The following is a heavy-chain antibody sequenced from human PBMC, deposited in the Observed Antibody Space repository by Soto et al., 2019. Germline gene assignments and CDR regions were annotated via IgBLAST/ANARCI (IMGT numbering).Heavy chain of an antibody. Sequence: SVTLSVTCTVAGGSISSYYWSWIRKNPGKGLEWIGYIYYSGSTNYNPSLKSRVTISVDTSKNQFSLKLSSVTAADTAVYYCARSVRGSSSWYGVYYYGMDVWGQGTTVTSP. V-gene: IGHV4-59*01. J-gene: IGHJ6*02. CDR3: ARSVRGSSSWYGVYYYGMDV. CDR1: GGSISSYY. CDR2: IYYSGST. D-gene: IGHD6-13*01.